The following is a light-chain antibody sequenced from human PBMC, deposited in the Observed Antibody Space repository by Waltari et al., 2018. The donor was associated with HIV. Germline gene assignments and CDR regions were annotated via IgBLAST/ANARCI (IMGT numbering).Light chain of an antibody. Sequence: QSALTQPASVSGSPGQSITISCTGNNRDIGKYNLVSWYQQHPGKVPKVLVFEVTTRPPGSSHLFSGSKSDNTGSLTICGRQAEDEADYYCSAFATGNIYVFGTGTSATVL. J-gene: IGLJ1*01. CDR1: NRDIGKYNL. V-gene: IGLV2-23*02. CDR2: EVT. CDR3: SAFATGNIYV.